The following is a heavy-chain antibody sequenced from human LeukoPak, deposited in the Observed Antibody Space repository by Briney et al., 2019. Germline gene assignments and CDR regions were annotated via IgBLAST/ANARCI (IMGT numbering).Heavy chain of an antibody. D-gene: IGHD1-26*01. V-gene: IGHV3-15*01. J-gene: IGHJ1*01. CDR3: CILGPEIVGDGR. CDR2: IKSKTDGGTT. Sequence: PGGSLRLSCAASGFTFSNVWMNWVRQAPGKGLEWVGRIKSKTDGGTTDYAAPVKGRFTISRDDSKNTLYLQMNSLKTEDTAVYYCCILGPEIVGDGRWGQGTLVTVSS. CDR1: GFTFSNVW.